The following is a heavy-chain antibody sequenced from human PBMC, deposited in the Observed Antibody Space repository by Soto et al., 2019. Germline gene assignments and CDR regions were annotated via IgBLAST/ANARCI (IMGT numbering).Heavy chain of an antibody. V-gene: IGHV3-74*01. Sequence: PGGSLRLSCAASGFTFSGSWMHWVRQGPGKGLVWVSRINSDGSSTSYADSVKGRFTISRDNAKNTLYLQMNSLRAEDTALYYCARGHYYSMDVWGQGTTVTVSS. J-gene: IGHJ6*02. CDR1: GFTFSGSW. CDR2: INSDGSST. CDR3: ARGHYYSMDV.